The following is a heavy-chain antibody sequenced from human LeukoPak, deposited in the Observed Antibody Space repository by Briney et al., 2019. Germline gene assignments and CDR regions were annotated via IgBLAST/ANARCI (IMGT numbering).Heavy chain of an antibody. CDR1: GFTFSDYY. J-gene: IGHJ1*01. CDR2: ISSSSSII. CDR3: ARGEWELPYFQH. V-gene: IGHV3-11*01. D-gene: IGHD1-26*01. Sequence: GGSLRLSCAASGFTFSDYYMSWIRQAPGKGLEWVSYISSSSSIIYYADSVKGRFTISRDNSKNTLYLQMNSLRAEDTAVYYCARGEWELPYFQHWGQGTLVTVSS.